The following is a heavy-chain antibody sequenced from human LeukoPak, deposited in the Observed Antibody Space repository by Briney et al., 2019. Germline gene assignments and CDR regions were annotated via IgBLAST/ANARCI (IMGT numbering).Heavy chain of an antibody. CDR2: INPNSGGT. J-gene: IGHJ2*01. Sequence: GASVKVSCKASGYTFTGYYMHWVRQAPGQGLEWMGWINPNSGGTNYAQKFQGRVTMTRDTSISTAYMELSRLRSDDTAVYYCARKGRGNSGDWYFDLWGRGTLVTVSS. D-gene: IGHD4-23*01. CDR3: ARKGRGNSGDWYFDL. CDR1: GYTFTGYY. V-gene: IGHV1-2*02.